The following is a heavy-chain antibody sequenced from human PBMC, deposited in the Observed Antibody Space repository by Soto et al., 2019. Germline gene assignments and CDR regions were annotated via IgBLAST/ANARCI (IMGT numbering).Heavy chain of an antibody. D-gene: IGHD3-22*01. CDR3: ARGTYYYDSSGYYGY. V-gene: IGHV1-18*01. J-gene: IGHJ4*02. CDR2: ISAYNGNT. Sequence: ASVKVSCKASGYTFTSYVISWVRQAPGQGLEWMGWISAYNGNTNYAQKLQGRVTMTTDTSTSTAYMELRSLRSDDTAVYYCARGTYYYDSSGYYGYWGQGTLVTVSS. CDR1: GYTFTSYV.